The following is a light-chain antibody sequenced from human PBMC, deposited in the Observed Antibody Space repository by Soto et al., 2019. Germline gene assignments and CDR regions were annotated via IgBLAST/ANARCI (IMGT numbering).Light chain of an antibody. Sequence: QSALTQPASVSGSPGQSITISCTGTSSDVGGYNYVSWYQQHPGKAPKLMIYEVSNRPSGVSNRFSGSKSGNTVSLTISGLQAEDEADYYCSSYTSSSKGVFGGGTKLTVL. CDR3: SSYTSSSKGV. CDR2: EVS. CDR1: SSDVGGYNY. V-gene: IGLV2-14*01. J-gene: IGLJ2*01.